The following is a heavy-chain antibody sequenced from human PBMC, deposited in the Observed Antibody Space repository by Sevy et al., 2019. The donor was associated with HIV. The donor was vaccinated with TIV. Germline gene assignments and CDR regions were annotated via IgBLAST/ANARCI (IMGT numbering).Heavy chain of an antibody. J-gene: IGHJ4*02. Sequence: ASVKVSCKATGYIFTSYGISWVRQAPGQGLEWMGWIRPYKGSTKFAQKFQGRVTMTTDTSTFTAYMELRIMRYDDTAVYYFARDRDYDYLWGTFRYRDCWGQGTLVTVSS. CDR1: GYIFTSYG. CDR3: ARDRDYDYLWGTFRYRDC. V-gene: IGHV1-18*01. D-gene: IGHD3-16*02. CDR2: IRPYKGST.